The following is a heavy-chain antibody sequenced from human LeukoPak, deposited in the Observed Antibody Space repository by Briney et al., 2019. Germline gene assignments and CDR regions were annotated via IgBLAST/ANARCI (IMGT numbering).Heavy chain of an antibody. D-gene: IGHD6-19*01. CDR3: ARGGSAWSECAY. CDR2: ISWNSGSI. V-gene: IGHV3-9*01. CDR1: GFTFDDYA. J-gene: IGHJ4*02. Sequence: PGRSLRLSCAASGFTFDDYAMHWVRQAPGKGLEWVSGISWNSGSIGYADSVKGRFTISRDNANNSLYLQMNSLRAEDTAVYYCARGGSAWSECAYWGQGTLVTVSS.